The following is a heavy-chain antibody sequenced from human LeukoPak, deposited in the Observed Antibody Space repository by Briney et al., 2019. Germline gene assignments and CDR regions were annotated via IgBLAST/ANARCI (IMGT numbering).Heavy chain of an antibody. D-gene: IGHD6-19*01. J-gene: IGHJ4*02. CDR1: GYTFTSYD. V-gene: IGHV1-8*03. CDR2: INLKSGYT. Sequence: ASVTVSCTASGYTFTSYDINRVRQASGQGLEWMGWINLKSGYTGYAQKFQGRVTITRDTSISTAYMELSNLRSEDTAVYYCARVAGSIDYWGQGTLVTVSS. CDR3: ARVAGSIDY.